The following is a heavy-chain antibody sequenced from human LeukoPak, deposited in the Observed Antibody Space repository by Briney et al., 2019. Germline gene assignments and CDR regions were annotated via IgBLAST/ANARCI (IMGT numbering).Heavy chain of an antibody. D-gene: IGHD1-1*01. Sequence: PGGSLRLSRAASGFTFSTYSMNWVRQAPGKGLEWVSYISSGSSTKDYADSVKGRFTISRDNAKNSLYLQMDSLRDEDTAVYYCARYRNGFDYWGQGTLVTVSS. V-gene: IGHV3-48*02. CDR3: ARYRNGFDY. J-gene: IGHJ4*02. CDR2: ISSGSSTK. CDR1: GFTFSTYS.